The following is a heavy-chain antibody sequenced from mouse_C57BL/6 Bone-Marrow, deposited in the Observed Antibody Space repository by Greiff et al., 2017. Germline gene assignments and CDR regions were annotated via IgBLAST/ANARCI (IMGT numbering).Heavy chain of an antibody. CDR3: TKKKGSSGMYY. Sequence: VKVVESGPGLVQPSQSLSITCTVSGFSLTSYGVHWVRQSPGKGLEWLGVIWRGGSTDYNAAFMSRLSISKDYSKSQVFFKRNSLQADDTAKYCCTKKKGSSGMYYWGQGTSVTVSS. CDR1: GFSLTSYG. D-gene: IGHD1-1*01. CDR2: IWRGGST. V-gene: IGHV2-5*01. J-gene: IGHJ4*01.